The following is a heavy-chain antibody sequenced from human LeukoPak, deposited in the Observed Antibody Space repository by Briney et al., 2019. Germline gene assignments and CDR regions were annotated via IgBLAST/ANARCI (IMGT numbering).Heavy chain of an antibody. V-gene: IGHV4-39*07. CDR1: GGSISSSSYY. Sequence: SETLSLTCTVSGGSISSSSYYWGWIRQPPGKGLEWIGTDYYSGSTYYNPPLKSRVTISVDTSKKEIFLKLTSVTAADTAVYYCARDGTVMGKFFDYWGQGILVTVSS. D-gene: IGHD4-11*01. CDR3: ARDGTVMGKFFDY. CDR2: DYYSGST. J-gene: IGHJ4*02.